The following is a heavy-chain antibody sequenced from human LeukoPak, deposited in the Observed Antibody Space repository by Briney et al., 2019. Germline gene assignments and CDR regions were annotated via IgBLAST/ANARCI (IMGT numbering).Heavy chain of an antibody. Sequence: GGSLRLSCAASGFAFSSYAMSWVRQAPGKGLEWVSAISGSGGSTYYADSVKGRFTISRDNSKNTLYLQMNSLRAEDTAVYYCAKASHYYYDSSGYNDYWGQGTLVTVSS. CDR1: GFAFSSYA. V-gene: IGHV3-23*01. CDR3: AKASHYYYDSSGYNDY. CDR2: ISGSGGST. D-gene: IGHD3-22*01. J-gene: IGHJ4*02.